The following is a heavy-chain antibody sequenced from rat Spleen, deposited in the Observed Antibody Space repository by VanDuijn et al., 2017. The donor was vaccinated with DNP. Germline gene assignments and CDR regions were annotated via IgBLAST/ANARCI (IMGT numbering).Heavy chain of an antibody. CDR2: ISPSGGSI. J-gene: IGHJ2*01. V-gene: IGHV5-19*01. CDR1: GFTLSNYG. Sequence: EVQLVESGGGLVQPGRSLKLSCAASGFTLSNYGMHWIRQAPTKGLEWVASISPSGGSIYYRDSVRGRFTISRDNAKSTLYLQMDSLRSEDTATYYCTTDFERGYWGQGVMVTVSA. D-gene: IGHD1-11*01. CDR3: TTDFERGY.